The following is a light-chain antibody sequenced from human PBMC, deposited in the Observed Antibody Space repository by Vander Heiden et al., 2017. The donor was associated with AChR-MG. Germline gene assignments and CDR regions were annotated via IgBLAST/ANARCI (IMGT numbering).Light chain of an antibody. CDR1: SSNIGSNY. CDR3: AAWDDSLSVWV. J-gene: IGLJ3*02. Sequence: QSVLTQTPPASGTPGQRVTTACSGSSSNIGSNYVYWYQQLPGTAPKLLIYRNNQRPSGVPDRFSGSKSGTSASLAISGLRSEDEADYYCAAWDDSLSVWVFGGGTKLTVL. V-gene: IGLV1-47*01. CDR2: RNN.